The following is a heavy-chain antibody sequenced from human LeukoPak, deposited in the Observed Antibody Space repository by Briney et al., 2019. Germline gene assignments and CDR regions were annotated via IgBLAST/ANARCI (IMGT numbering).Heavy chain of an antibody. J-gene: IGHJ4*02. D-gene: IGHD6-19*01. V-gene: IGHV3-30*02. CDR2: IPYDGSDK. CDR1: GFTFTNYA. Sequence: PGGSVRLSCAASGFTFTNYAMHWVRQAPGKGLEWVAFIPYDGSDKYYADSVKGRFTISRDNSKNTLSLQMNSLRADDTAVYYCAKDWSASSGWFLDYWGQGTLVTVSS. CDR3: AKDWSASSGWFLDY.